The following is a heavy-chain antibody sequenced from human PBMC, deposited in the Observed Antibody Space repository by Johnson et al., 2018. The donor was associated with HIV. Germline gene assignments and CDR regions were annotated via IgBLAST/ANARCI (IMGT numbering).Heavy chain of an antibody. D-gene: IGHD6-6*01. Sequence: QVQLVESGGGVVQPGRSLRLSCAASGFTFSSYAMHWVRQAPGKGLEWVAVISYDGSNKSYADSVKGRFTISRDNSKNTLYLQMNSLRAEDTAVYYCARDREQLVRYAFDIWGQGTLVTVSS. CDR2: ISYDGSNK. J-gene: IGHJ3*02. V-gene: IGHV3-30*04. CDR3: ARDREQLVRYAFDI. CDR1: GFTFSSYA.